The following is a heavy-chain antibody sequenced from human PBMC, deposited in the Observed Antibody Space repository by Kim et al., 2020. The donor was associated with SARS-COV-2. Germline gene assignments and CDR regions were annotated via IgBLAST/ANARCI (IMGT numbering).Heavy chain of an antibody. Sequence: NYAQKFQGRVTITADKSTSTAYMELSSLRSEDTAVYYCARDNSVTTAFDYWGQGTLVTVSS. V-gene: IGHV1-69*04. D-gene: IGHD4-17*01. J-gene: IGHJ4*02. CDR3: ARDNSVTTAFDY.